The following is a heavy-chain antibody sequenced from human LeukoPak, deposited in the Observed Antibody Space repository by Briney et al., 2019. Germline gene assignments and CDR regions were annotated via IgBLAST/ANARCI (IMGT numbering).Heavy chain of an antibody. V-gene: IGHV1-69*13. J-gene: IGHJ6*02. CDR1: GGTFSSYA. D-gene: IGHD3-3*01. CDR2: IIPIFGTA. CDR3: ARDRVTIFGVARDYYYGMDV. Sequence: SVKVSCKASGGTFSSYAISWVRQAPGQGLEWMGGIIPIFGTANYAQKFQGRVTITADESTSTAYMELSSLRSEDTAVYYCARDRVTIFGVARDYYYGMDVWGQGTTVTVSS.